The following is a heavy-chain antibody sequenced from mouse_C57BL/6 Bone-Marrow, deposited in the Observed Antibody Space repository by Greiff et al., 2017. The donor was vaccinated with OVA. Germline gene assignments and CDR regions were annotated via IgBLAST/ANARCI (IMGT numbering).Heavy chain of an antibody. CDR2: ISYDGSN. J-gene: IGHJ2*01. Sequence: VQLKESGPGLVKPSQSLSLTCSVTGYSITSGYYWNWIRQFPGNKLEWMGYISYDGSNNYNPSLKNRISITRDTSKNQLFLKLNSVTTEDTATYYCASYSNFDYWGQGTTLTVSS. V-gene: IGHV3-6*01. D-gene: IGHD2-5*01. CDR1: GYSITSGYY. CDR3: ASYSNFDY.